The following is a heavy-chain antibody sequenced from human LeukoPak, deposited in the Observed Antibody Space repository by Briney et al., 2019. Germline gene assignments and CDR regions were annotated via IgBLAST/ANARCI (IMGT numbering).Heavy chain of an antibody. V-gene: IGHV3-11*04. D-gene: IGHD6-13*01. CDR2: ISSSGSTI. J-gene: IGHJ6*03. CDR3: ARAAAGRDGYYYYYYYMDV. CDR1: GFTFSDYY. Sequence: PGGSLRLSCAASGFTFSDYYMSWIRQAPGKGLEWVSYISSSGSTIYYADSVKGRFTISRDNATNSLYLQMNSLRAEDTAVYYCARAAAGRDGYYYYYYYMDVWGKGTTVTVSS.